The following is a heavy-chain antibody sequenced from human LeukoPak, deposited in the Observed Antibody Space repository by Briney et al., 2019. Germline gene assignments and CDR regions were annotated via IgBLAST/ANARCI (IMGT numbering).Heavy chain of an antibody. Sequence: GASVKVSCKASGYTFTSYGISWVRQAPGQGLEWMGWISAYNGNTNYAQKLRGRVTMTTDTSTSTAYMELRSLRSDDTAVYYCARDNPSGYGLYYFDYWGQGTLVTVSS. V-gene: IGHV1-18*01. D-gene: IGHD5-12*01. CDR2: ISAYNGNT. CDR3: ARDNPSGYGLYYFDY. J-gene: IGHJ4*02. CDR1: GYTFTSYG.